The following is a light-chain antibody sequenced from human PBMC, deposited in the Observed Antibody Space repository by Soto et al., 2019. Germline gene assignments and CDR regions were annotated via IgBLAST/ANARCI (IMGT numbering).Light chain of an antibody. CDR1: QSVSSK. Sequence: EIVMTQSPATLSVSPGERATLSCRASQSVSSKLAWYQQKPGQAPRLLIYGASIRATGIPARFSGSGSWTEFTLTISSLQSEDFAVYYCQQYNTWPPITFGQGTRLENK. CDR3: QQYNTWPPIT. V-gene: IGKV3-15*01. J-gene: IGKJ5*01. CDR2: GAS.